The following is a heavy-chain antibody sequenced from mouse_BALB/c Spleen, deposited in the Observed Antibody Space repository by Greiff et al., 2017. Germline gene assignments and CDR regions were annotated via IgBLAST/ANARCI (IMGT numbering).Heavy chain of an antibody. V-gene: IGHV5-4*02. CDR2: ISDGGSYT. CDR3: ARDQGGAMDY. D-gene: IGHD3-2*02. CDR1: GFTFSDYY. J-gene: IGHJ4*01. Sequence: EVHLVESGGGLVKPGGSLKLSCAASGFTFSDYYMYWVRQTPEKRLEWVATISDGGSYTYYPDSVKGRFTISRDNAKNNLYLQMSSLKSEDTAMYYCARDQGGAMDYWGQGTSVTVSS.